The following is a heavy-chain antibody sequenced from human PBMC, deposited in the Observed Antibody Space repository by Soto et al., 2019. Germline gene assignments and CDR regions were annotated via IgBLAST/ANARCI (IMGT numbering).Heavy chain of an antibody. CDR3: ARGFESYGYAY. J-gene: IGHJ4*02. V-gene: IGHV4-39*07. CDR1: GCSISSSSYY. D-gene: IGHD5-18*01. CDR2: IYYSGST. Sequence: SETLSLTCTVSGCSISSSSYYWGWIRQPPGKGLEWIGSIYYSGSTYYNPSLKSRVTISVDTSKNQFSLKLSSVTAADTAVYYCARGFESYGYAYWGQGTLVTVSS.